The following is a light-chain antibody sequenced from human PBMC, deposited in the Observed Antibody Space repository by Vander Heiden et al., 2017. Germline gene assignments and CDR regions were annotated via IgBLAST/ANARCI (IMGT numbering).Light chain of an antibody. V-gene: IGKV3-15*01. CDR2: GAS. Sequence: DTVMTQSPAILSVSPGEQATHSSRATQSVRRNLAWYQQKPGQAPRLLIYGASTRATGIPARFSGSGSGTEFTLTISSLQSEDFAVYYCQQYNIWPQTFVQGTKLEIK. CDR1: QSVRRN. J-gene: IGKJ1*01. CDR3: QQYNIWPQT.